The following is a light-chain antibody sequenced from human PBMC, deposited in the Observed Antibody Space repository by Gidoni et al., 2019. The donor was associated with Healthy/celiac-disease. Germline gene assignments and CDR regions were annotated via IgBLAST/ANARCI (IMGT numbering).Light chain of an antibody. CDR3: NSRDSSGNLVV. J-gene: IGLJ2*01. V-gene: IGLV3-19*01. CDR2: GKN. CDR1: SLRSYY. Sequence: SSELTHVHAVSVALGQTVRITCQGDSLRSYYASWYQQKPGQAPVLVIYGKNNRPSGIPDRFSGSSSGNTASLTITGAQAEVEADYDCNSRDSSGNLVVFGGGTKLTVL.